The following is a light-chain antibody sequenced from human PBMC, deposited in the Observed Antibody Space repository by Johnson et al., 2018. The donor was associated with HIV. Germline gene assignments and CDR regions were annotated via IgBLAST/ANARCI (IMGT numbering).Light chain of an antibody. Sequence: QSVLTQPPSVSAAPGQKVTISCSGSSSNIGNNYVSWYQQLPGTAPKLLIYENNKRPSGIPDRFSGSKSGTSATLGITGLQTGDEADYHCGTWDSSLSADVFGTGTKVPVL. V-gene: IGLV1-51*02. CDR2: ENN. CDR3: GTWDSSLSADV. J-gene: IGLJ1*01. CDR1: SSNIGNNY.